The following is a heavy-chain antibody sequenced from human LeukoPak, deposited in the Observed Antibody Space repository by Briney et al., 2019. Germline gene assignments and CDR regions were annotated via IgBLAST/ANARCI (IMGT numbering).Heavy chain of an antibody. V-gene: IGHV1-69*13. CDR1: GGTFSSYA. D-gene: IGHD1-1*01. J-gene: IGHJ4*02. CDR2: IIPIFGTA. Sequence: SVKVSCKASGGTFSSYAISWVRQAPGQGLEWMGGIIPIFGTANYAQKFQGKVTITADESTSTAYMELSSLRSEDTALYYCAKGALHSDNEHFDYWGQGTLVTVSS. CDR3: AKGALHSDNEHFDY.